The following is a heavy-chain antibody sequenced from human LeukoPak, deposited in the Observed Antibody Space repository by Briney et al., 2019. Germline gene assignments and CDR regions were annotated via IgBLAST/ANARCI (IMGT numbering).Heavy chain of an antibody. V-gene: IGHV2-5*02. D-gene: IGHD3-16*02. CDR1: GFSLSTSGVG. CDR3: AHSMVYDYVWGSYRYNWFDP. Sequence: SGPTLVKPTQTLTLTCTFSGFSLSTSGVGVGWIRQPPGKALEWLALIYWDDDKRYSPSLKSRLTITKDTSKNQVVLTMTNMDPVDTATYYCAHSMVYDYVWGSYRYNWFDPWGQGTLVTVSS. J-gene: IGHJ5*02. CDR2: IYWDDDK.